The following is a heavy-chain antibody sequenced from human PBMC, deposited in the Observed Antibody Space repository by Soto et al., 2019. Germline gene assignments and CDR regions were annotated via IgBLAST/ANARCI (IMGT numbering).Heavy chain of an antibody. CDR2: SIPISGVP. D-gene: IGHD2-21*02. Sequence: QVQLVQSGAEMRKPGSSVKVSCTASGDIFTKYTISWVRQAPGQGLEWMGGSIPISGVPNYAQKFRGRVTITAYESTSTGYMELSSLRSDDTAIYYCARDFYCPGDCYHGGWCDPWVQGTLVTVSS. V-gene: IGHV1-69*12. J-gene: IGHJ5*02. CDR3: ARDFYCPGDCYHGGWCDP. CDR1: GDIFTKYT.